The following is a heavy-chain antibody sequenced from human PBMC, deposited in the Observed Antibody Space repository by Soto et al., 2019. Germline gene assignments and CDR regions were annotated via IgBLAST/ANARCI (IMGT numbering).Heavy chain of an antibody. CDR2: IYPGDSDT. D-gene: IGHD6-6*01. Sequence: HGESLKISCKGSGYSFTSYWIGWVRQMPGKGLEWMGIIYPGDSDTRYSPSFQGQVTISADKSISTAYLQWSSLKASDTAMYYCASSSSYYYYGMDVWGQGTTVTVSS. CDR3: ASSSSYYYYGMDV. V-gene: IGHV5-51*01. J-gene: IGHJ6*02. CDR1: GYSFTSYW.